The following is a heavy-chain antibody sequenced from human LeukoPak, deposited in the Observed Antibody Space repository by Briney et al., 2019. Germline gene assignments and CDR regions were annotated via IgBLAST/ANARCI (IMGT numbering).Heavy chain of an antibody. D-gene: IGHD2-2*01. CDR2: IYSGGST. Sequence: GGSLRLSCAASFFTFTRSGMHWVRQAPGKGLEWVSVIYSGGSTYYADSVKGRFTISRDNSKNTLYLQMNSLRAEDTAVYYCARGSGYCSSTSCYHGDYYYMDVWGKGTTVTISS. CDR1: FFTFTRSG. CDR3: ARGSGYCSSTSCYHGDYYYMDV. J-gene: IGHJ6*03. V-gene: IGHV3-53*01.